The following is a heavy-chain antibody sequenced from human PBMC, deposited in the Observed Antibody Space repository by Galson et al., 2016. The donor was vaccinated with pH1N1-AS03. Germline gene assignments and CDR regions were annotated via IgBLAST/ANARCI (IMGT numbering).Heavy chain of an antibody. Sequence: PALVKPTQTLTLTCSFSGFSLPSPGVCVTWVRQPPGKALEWLATIDSDDDKYYTTSLQTRLTISKDTSKNQVVLTMTNMDPVDTATYYCARVWGAAAGYFDYWGPGNLVVVSS. J-gene: IGHJ4*02. D-gene: IGHD6-13*01. V-gene: IGHV2-70*20. CDR2: IDSDDDK. CDR3: ARVWGAAAGYFDY. CDR1: GFSLPSPGVC.